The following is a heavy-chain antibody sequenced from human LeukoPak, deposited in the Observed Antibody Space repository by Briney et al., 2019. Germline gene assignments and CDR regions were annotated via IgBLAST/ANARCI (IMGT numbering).Heavy chain of an antibody. CDR2: IIPIFGTA. CDR3: ARVLGDYEYAFDI. D-gene: IGHD4-17*01. CDR1: GGTFSSYA. Sequence: ASVKVSCKASGGTFSSYAISWVRQAPGQGLEWMGGIIPIFGTANYAQKFQGRVTITADKSTSTAYMELSSLRFEDTAVYYCARVLGDYEYAFDIWGQGTMVTVSS. V-gene: IGHV1-69*06. J-gene: IGHJ3*02.